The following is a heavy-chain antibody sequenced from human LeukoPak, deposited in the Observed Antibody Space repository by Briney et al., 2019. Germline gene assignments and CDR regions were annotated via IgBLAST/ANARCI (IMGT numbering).Heavy chain of an antibody. J-gene: IGHJ6*02. CDR2: IWYGGSNK. CDR1: GFTFSSYG. Sequence: GGSLRLSCAASGFTFSSYGMHWVRQAPGKGLEWVAVIWYGGSNKYYADSVKGRFTISRDNSKNTLYLQMNSLRAEDTAVYYCARDQAYCSGGSCYYYGMDVWGQGTTVTVSS. CDR3: ARDQAYCSGGSCYYYGMDV. D-gene: IGHD2-15*01. V-gene: IGHV3-33*01.